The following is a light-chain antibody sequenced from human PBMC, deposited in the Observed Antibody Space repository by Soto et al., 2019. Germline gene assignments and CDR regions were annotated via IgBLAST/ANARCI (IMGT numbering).Light chain of an antibody. CDR3: QQTYSTPPT. Sequence: DIQMTQSPSTLSASVGDRVTITCRASQSISTYLNWYQQKAGLAPKLLIYAASSLQSGVPSRFSGSGSGTDFTLTISSLQPEDFATYYCQQTYSTPPTFGQGTRLEI. V-gene: IGKV1-39*01. CDR2: AAS. CDR1: QSISTY. J-gene: IGKJ5*01.